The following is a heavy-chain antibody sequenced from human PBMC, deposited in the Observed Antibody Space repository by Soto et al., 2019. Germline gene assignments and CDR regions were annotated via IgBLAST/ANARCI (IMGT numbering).Heavy chain of an antibody. J-gene: IGHJ5*02. CDR2: ISSSSSNT. V-gene: IGHV3-11*06. Sequence: GGSLRLSCAASGSTFSDYYVSWIRQGPGKGLEWVSYISSSSSNTNYADSVKDRFTISRDNAKHSLYLQMNSLRAEDTAVYYCARGGRVQLLSTWGQGTLGTVSS. CDR3: ARGGRVQLLST. D-gene: IGHD2-2*01. CDR1: GSTFSDYY.